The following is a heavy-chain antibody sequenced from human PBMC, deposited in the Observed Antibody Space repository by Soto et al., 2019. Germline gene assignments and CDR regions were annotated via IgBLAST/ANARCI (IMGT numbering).Heavy chain of an antibody. V-gene: IGHV1-69*13. CDR3: ARDRVPQGVMVRVNWFDP. CDR2: IIPIFGTA. J-gene: IGHJ5*02. CDR1: GGTFSSYA. Sequence: ASVKVSCKASGGTFSSYAISWVRQAPGQGLEWMGGIIPIFGTANYAQKFQGRVTITADESTSTAYMELSSLRSEDTAVYYCARDRVPQGVMVRVNWFDPWGQGTLVTVSS. D-gene: IGHD3-10*01.